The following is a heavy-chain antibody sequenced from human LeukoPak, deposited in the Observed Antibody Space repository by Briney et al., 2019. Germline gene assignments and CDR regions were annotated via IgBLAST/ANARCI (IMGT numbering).Heavy chain of an antibody. Sequence: GGSLRLSCAASGFTFSSYAMSWVRQAPGKGLEWVSGIGASGGSTYYADSVKGRFTISRDNSKNTLYLQMNSLRTEDTAVYYCAKAEGYDILTGLDYWGQGTLVTVPS. D-gene: IGHD3-9*01. V-gene: IGHV3-23*01. J-gene: IGHJ4*02. CDR1: GFTFSSYA. CDR2: IGASGGST. CDR3: AKAEGYDILTGLDY.